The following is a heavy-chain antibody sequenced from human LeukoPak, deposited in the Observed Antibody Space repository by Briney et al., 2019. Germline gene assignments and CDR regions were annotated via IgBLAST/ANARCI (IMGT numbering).Heavy chain of an antibody. Sequence: SETLSLTCTVSGGSISSSSYYWGWIRQPPGKGLEWIGSIYYSGSTYYNPSLKSRVTISVDTSKNQFSLKLSSVTAADTAVYYCARTYYYGSGQGAEYFQHWGQGTLVTVSS. J-gene: IGHJ1*01. CDR3: ARTYYYGSGQGAEYFQH. CDR1: GGSISSSSYY. D-gene: IGHD3-10*01. V-gene: IGHV4-39*07. CDR2: IYYSGST.